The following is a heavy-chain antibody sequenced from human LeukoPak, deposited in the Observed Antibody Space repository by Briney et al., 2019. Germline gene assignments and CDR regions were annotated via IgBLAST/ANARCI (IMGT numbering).Heavy chain of an antibody. V-gene: IGHV3-23*01. J-gene: IGHJ4*02. CDR3: AKGLSGYYYYFDY. Sequence: GGSLRLSCAVSGFTFSSYAMSWARQAPGKGLEWVSSISGAAGSTPYADSVKGRFTISRDNSKNTLYLQMNSLRAEDTAVYYCAKGLSGYYYYFDYWGQGTLVTVSS. D-gene: IGHD3-22*01. CDR1: GFTFSSYA. CDR2: ISGAAGST.